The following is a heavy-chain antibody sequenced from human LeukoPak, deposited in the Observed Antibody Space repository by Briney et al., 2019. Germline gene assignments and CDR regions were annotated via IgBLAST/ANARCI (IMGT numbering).Heavy chain of an antibody. CDR1: GFTFSSYA. J-gene: IGHJ4*02. CDR3: ARSGSNRFDY. CDR2: ISGTGSST. D-gene: IGHD5-24*01. V-gene: IGHV3-23*01. Sequence: PGGSLRLSCAASGFTFSSYAMSWVRQAPGRGLEWVSSISGTGSSTFYADSVKGRFTISRDNSKYTLYLQMNSLRAEDTAVYYCARSGSNRFDYWGRGTLVTVSS.